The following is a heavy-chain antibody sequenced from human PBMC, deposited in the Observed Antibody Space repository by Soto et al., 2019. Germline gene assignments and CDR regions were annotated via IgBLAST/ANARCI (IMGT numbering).Heavy chain of an antibody. CDR1: GFTFSIYD. Sequence: RLSCAASGFTFSIYDMHWVRQATGKGLEWVSAIGTAGDTYYPGSVKGRFTISRENAKNSLYLQMNSLRAGDTAVYYCARAGSGYPLYYGMDVWGQGTTVTV. CDR3: ARAGSGYPLYYGMDV. D-gene: IGHD3-22*01. V-gene: IGHV3-13*01. CDR2: IGTAGDT. J-gene: IGHJ6*02.